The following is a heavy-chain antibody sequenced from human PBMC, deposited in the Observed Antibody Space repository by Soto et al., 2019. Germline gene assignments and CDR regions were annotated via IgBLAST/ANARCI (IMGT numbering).Heavy chain of an antibody. V-gene: IGHV4-59*12. CDR3: DSVTPRLQRHFQH. J-gene: IGHJ1*01. CDR2: IYYSGST. D-gene: IGHD1-1*01. Sequence: SETLSLTCTVSGGSISSYYWSWIRQPPGKGLEWIGYIYYSGSTNYNPSLKSRVTISVDTSKNQFSLKLSSVTAADPDGEYRDSVTPRLQRHFQHWGQGTLVPVSS. CDR1: GGSISSYY.